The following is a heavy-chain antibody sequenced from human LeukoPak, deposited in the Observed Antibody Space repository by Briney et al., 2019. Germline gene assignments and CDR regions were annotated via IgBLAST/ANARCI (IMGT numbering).Heavy chain of an antibody. CDR2: RDGGGSST. CDR3: ARGPGSSGGAYVGDY. Sequence: QSGGSLRLSCAASGLTFSNHWMHWVRQVPGEGLVWVSRRDGGGSSTSYADAVKGRFSISRDNAKSTLYLQMNSLRADDTAVYYCARGPGSSGGAYVGDYWGHGTLVTVSS. CDR1: GLTFSNHW. J-gene: IGHJ4*01. V-gene: IGHV3-74*01. D-gene: IGHD3-22*01.